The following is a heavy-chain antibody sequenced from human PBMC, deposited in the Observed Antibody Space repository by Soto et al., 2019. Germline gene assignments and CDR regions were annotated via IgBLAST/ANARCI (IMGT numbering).Heavy chain of an antibody. V-gene: IGHV3-30*18. J-gene: IGHJ4*02. CDR1: EFTFRSYG. CDR2: ISYDGSKK. CDR3: AKDTYYHDTTGYYVFDY. Sequence: QVQLVESGGGVVQPGRSLTLSCAASEFTFRSYGIHWVRQAPGKGLEWVAVISYDGSKKQYADSVKGRFTISRDNSKNTLHLQMNSLRAEDTAVYYCAKDTYYHDTTGYYVFDYWGQGTLVTVSS. D-gene: IGHD3-22*01.